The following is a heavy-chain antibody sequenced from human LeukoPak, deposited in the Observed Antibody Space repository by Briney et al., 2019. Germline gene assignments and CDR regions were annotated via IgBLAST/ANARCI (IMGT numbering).Heavy chain of an antibody. CDR1: GGSISGSSYY. Sequence: PSETLSLTCTVSGGSISGSSYYWGWIRQPPGKGLEWIGSIYYSGSTYYNPSLKSRVTISVDTSKNQFSLKLNSVTATDTAVYYCARPSFYSAGDGMVPTPFDYWGQGTLVTVSS. J-gene: IGHJ4*02. V-gene: IGHV4-39*01. D-gene: IGHD2-15*01. CDR3: ARPSFYSAGDGMVPTPFDY. CDR2: IYYSGST.